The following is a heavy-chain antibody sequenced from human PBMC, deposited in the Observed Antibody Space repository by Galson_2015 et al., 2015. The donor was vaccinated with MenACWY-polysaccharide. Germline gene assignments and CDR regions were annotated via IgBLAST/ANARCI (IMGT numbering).Heavy chain of an antibody. J-gene: IGHJ4*02. CDR2: IYTSGST. V-gene: IGHV4-4*07. Sequence: ATLSLTCTVSGGSISSYYWSWIRPPAGKGLEWIGHIYTSGSTNYNPSLKSRVTMSVDTSKNQFSLKLSSVTAADTAVYYCARGLGDYWGQGTLVTVSS. CDR3: ARGLGDY. CDR1: GGSISSYY.